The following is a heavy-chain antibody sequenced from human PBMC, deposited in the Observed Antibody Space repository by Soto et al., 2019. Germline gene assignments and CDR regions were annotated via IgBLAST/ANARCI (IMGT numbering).Heavy chain of an antibody. V-gene: IGHV4-30-2*01. CDR1: GGSISSGGYS. CDR3: ARTQPVGGMDV. Sequence: SETLSLTCAVSGGSISSGGYSWSWIRQPPGKGLEWIGYIYHSGSTYYNPSLKSRVTISVDRSKNQFSLKLSSVTAADTAVYYCARTQPVGGMDVWGQGTTVTVSS. D-gene: IGHD6-6*01. J-gene: IGHJ6*02. CDR2: IYHSGST.